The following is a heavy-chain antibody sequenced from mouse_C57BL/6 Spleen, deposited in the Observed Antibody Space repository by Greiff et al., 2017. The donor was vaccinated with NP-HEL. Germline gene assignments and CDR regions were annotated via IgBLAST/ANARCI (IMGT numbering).Heavy chain of an antibody. CDR2: IYPGNSDT. V-gene: IGHV1-5*01. CDR3: TGGYPRGYAMDY. CDR1: GYTFTSYW. J-gene: IGHJ4*01. Sequence: EVQLQQSGTVLARPGASVKMSCKTSGYTFTSYWMHWVKQRPGQGLEWIGAIYPGNSDTSYNQKFKGKAKLTAVTSASTAYMELSSLTNEDSAVYYCTGGYPRGYAMDYWGQGTSVTVSS.